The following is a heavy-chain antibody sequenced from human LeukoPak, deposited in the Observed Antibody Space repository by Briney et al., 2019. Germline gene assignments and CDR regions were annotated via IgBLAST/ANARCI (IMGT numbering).Heavy chain of an antibody. CDR3: ARLFWDHFDY. V-gene: IGHV5-51*01. CDR2: IYPGDSDT. Sequence: GESLQISYKGSGYSFTSYWIGWVRRMPGKGREGMGIIYPGDSDTRSSPSFQGQVTISADKSISTAYLQWSSLKASDTAMYYCARLFWDHFDYWGQGTLVTVSS. D-gene: IGHD1-26*01. CDR1: GYSFTSYW. J-gene: IGHJ4*02.